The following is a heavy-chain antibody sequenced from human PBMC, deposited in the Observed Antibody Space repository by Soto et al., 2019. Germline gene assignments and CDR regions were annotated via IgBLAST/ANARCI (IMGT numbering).Heavy chain of an antibody. CDR2: IFHSGST. CDR3: ARRIYGDWYFDL. Sequence: QVQLQESSPGLLKPSGTLSLTCAVSGASISSTNWWSWVRQPPGKGLEWIGEIFHSGSTNSNPSLQSRVTLALDTSTNQFSLKVSSVTAADMAVYYCARRIYGDWYFDLWGRGTLVAVSS. D-gene: IGHD3-16*01. J-gene: IGHJ2*01. CDR1: GASISSTNW. V-gene: IGHV4-4*02.